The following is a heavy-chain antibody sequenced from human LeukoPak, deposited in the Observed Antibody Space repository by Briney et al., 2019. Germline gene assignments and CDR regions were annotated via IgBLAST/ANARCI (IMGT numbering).Heavy chain of an antibody. CDR1: GGSFSGYY. CDR2: INHSGST. CDR3: ARGGYDSSGYYIHFFDY. Sequence: TLETLSLTCAVYGGSFSGYYWSCIRQPPGKGLEWIGEINHSGSTNYNPSLKSRVTISVDTSKNQFSLKLSSVTAADTAVYYCARGGYDSSGYYIHFFDYWGQGTLVTVSS. D-gene: IGHD3-22*01. V-gene: IGHV4-34*01. J-gene: IGHJ4*02.